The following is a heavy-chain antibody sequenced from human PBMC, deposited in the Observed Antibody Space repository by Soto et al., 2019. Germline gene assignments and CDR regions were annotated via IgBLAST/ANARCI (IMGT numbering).Heavy chain of an antibody. D-gene: IGHD6-19*01. J-gene: IGHJ4*02. Sequence: SETLSLTCTVSGGSISSYYWSWIRQPPGKGLEWIGYIYYSGSTNYNPSLKSRVTISVDTSKNQFSLKLSSVTAADTAVYYCARGSDGWAIDPGHYFDYWGQGTLVTVSS. V-gene: IGHV4-59*01. CDR3: ARGSDGWAIDPGHYFDY. CDR2: IYYSGST. CDR1: GGSISSYY.